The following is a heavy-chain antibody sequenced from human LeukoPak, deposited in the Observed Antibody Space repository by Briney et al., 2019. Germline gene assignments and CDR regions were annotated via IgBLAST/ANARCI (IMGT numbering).Heavy chain of an antibody. J-gene: IGHJ4*02. D-gene: IGHD6-19*01. CDR1: GFTFSSYG. CDR3: AKDPRAYSSGWYWSDY. Sequence: GGSLRLSCAASGFTFSSYGMHWVRQAPGKGLEWVAFIRFDGSNKYYADSVKGRFTISRDNSKNKLYLQMNSLRAEDTAVYYCAKDPRAYSSGWYWSDYWGQGTLVTVSS. V-gene: IGHV3-30*02. CDR2: IRFDGSNK.